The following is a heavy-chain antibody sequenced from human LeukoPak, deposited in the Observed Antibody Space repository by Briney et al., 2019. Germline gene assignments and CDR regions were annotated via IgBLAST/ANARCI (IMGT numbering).Heavy chain of an antibody. J-gene: IGHJ6*02. CDR1: GYTFTGYY. V-gene: IGHV1-2*04. CDR3: ARGSCSGGSCYSPYYYYGMDV. CDR2: INPNSGGT. D-gene: IGHD2-15*01. Sequence: GASVKVSCKASGYTFTGYYMHWVRQAPGQGLEWMGWINPNSGGTNYAQKFQGWVTMTRDTSISTAYMELSRLRSDDTAVYYCARGSCSGGSCYSPYYYYGMDVWGQGTTVTVSS.